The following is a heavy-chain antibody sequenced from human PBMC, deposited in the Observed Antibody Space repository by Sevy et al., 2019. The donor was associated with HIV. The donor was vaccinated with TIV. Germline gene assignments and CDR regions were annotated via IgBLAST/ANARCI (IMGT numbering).Heavy chain of an antibody. D-gene: IGHD2-2*01. V-gene: IGHV3-30*02. CDR1: GFTFSSYG. Sequence: GGSLRLSCAASGFTFSSYGMHWVRQAPGKGLEWEAFIRYDGSNKYYADSVKCRFTISRDNSKNTLYLQMNSLRAEDTAVYYCAKGRKKGYCSSTSCSSEWFDPWGQGTLVTVSS. J-gene: IGHJ5*02. CDR3: AKGRKKGYCSSTSCSSEWFDP. CDR2: IRYDGSNK.